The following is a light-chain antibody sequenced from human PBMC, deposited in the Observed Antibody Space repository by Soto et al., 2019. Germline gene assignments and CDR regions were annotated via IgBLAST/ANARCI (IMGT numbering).Light chain of an antibody. CDR3: QQSYNIPIT. Sequence: IQMTQSPSSLCASVGDIVTIACRASQSISFYLNWYQQKPGKAHKVLIYAASNLQSGVPSRFSGSGSGTEFTLTISSLQPEDFATYYCQQSYNIPITFGQGTRLEIK. V-gene: IGKV1-39*01. J-gene: IGKJ5*01. CDR2: AAS. CDR1: QSISFY.